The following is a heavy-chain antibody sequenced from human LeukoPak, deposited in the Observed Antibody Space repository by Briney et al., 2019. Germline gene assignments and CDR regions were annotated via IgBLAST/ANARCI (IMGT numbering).Heavy chain of an antibody. CDR2: ITGSGDST. CDR1: GFTFSNYA. J-gene: IGHJ4*02. V-gene: IGHV3-23*01. D-gene: IGHD2-21*02. CDR3: AKDFVVVPGNVNYFAF. Sequence: PGGSLGLSCAASGFTFSNYAMSWVRQAPGKGLQWVSAITGSGDSTYYADSVKGRFTISRDNSKNRLYLQMNRLRAEDTAVYYCAKDFVVVPGNVNYFAFWGQGTLVTVSS.